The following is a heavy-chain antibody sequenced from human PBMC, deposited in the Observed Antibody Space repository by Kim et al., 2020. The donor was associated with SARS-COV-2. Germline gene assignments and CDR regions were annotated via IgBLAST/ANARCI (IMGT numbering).Heavy chain of an antibody. J-gene: IGHJ4*02. D-gene: IGHD3-3*01. CDR1: GYTFTSYG. V-gene: IGHV1-18*01. CDR3: ARDACITIFGVVIAACDYFES. Sequence: ASVKVSCKASGYTFTSYGISWVRQAPGQGLEWMGWISAYNGNTNYAQKLQGRVTMTTDTSTSTAYMELRSLRSDDTAVYYCARDACITIFGVVIAACDYFESWGQRTLVTVS. CDR2: ISAYNGNT.